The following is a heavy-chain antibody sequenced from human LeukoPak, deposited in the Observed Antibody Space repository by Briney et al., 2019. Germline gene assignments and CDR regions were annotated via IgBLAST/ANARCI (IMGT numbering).Heavy chain of an antibody. D-gene: IGHD5-18*01. CDR2: IIPIFGTA. Sequence: SVKVSCKASGGTFSSYAISWVRQAPGQGLEWMGGIIPIFGTANYAQKFQGRVTITADESTSTAYMELSSLRSEDTAVYYCARGGGIQLWFQRDNWFDPWGQGALVTVSS. CDR3: ARGGGIQLWFQRDNWFDP. J-gene: IGHJ5*02. CDR1: GGTFSSYA. V-gene: IGHV1-69*13.